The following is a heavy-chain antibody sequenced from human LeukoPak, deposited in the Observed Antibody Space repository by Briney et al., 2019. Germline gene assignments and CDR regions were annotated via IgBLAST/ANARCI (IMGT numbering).Heavy chain of an antibody. Sequence: GGSLRLSCAASVSTYSMNWVRQAPGKGLEWVSYISSSSRTIYYADSVKGRFTISRDNAKNSLYLQMNSLRAEDTAVYYCARDHAYALDIWGQGTLVTVSS. CDR3: ARDHAYALDI. CDR1: VSTYS. J-gene: IGHJ3*02. V-gene: IGHV3-48*01. CDR2: ISSSSRTI. D-gene: IGHD2-2*01.